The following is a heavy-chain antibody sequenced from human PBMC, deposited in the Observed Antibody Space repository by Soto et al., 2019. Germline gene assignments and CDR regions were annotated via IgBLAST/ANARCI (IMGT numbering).Heavy chain of an antibody. V-gene: IGHV1-18*04. D-gene: IGHD6-6*01. CDR1: GYTFTSYG. CDR3: ARSPVFRAARLNYCMDV. J-gene: IGHJ6*02. CDR2: ISAYNGNT. Sequence: QVQLVQSGAEVKKPGASVKVSCKASGYTFTSYGISWVRQAPGQGLEWMGWISAYNGNTNYAQKLQGRVTMTTDTYTSKAYMELRSLIYDDTAVYYCARSPVFRAARLNYCMDVWGQGTTVTVSS.